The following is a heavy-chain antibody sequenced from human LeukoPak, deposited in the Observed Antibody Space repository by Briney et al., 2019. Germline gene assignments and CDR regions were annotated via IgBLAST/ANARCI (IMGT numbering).Heavy chain of an antibody. D-gene: IGHD3-22*01. J-gene: IGHJ4*02. Sequence: PGGSLRLSCAASGFTFSSYAMRWVRQAPGKGLEWVANIKQDGNEKYYVDSVKGRFTVSRDNAKNSLYLQMNSLRAEDTAVYYCARGYSDSSGIDYWGQGTLVTVSS. CDR2: IKQDGNEK. CDR1: GFTFSSYA. V-gene: IGHV3-7*04. CDR3: ARGYSDSSGIDY.